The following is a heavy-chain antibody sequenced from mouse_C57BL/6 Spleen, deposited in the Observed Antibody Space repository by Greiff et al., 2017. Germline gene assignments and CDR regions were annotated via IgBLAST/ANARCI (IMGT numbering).Heavy chain of an antibody. D-gene: IGHD1-1*01. J-gene: IGHJ3*01. V-gene: IGHV1-61*01. Sequence: VQLQQPGAELVRPGSSVKLSCKASGYTFTSYWMDWVKQRPGQGLEWIGNIYPSDSETHYNQKFKDKATFTVDKSSSTAYMQLSSLTSEDSAVYYCARGDYYGSWFAYWGQGTLVTVSA. CDR2: IYPSDSET. CDR1: GYTFTSYW. CDR3: ARGDYYGSWFAY.